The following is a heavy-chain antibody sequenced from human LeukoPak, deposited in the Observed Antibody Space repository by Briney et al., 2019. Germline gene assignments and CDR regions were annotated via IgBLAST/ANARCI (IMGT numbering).Heavy chain of an antibody. J-gene: IGHJ4*02. D-gene: IGHD5-24*01. CDR3: AEMATIARFDY. V-gene: IGHV4-59*08. CDR1: GGSISSYY. Sequence: TSETLSLTCTVSGGSISSYYWSWIRQPPGKGLEWIGYIYYSGSTNYNPSLKSRVTISVDTSKNQFSLKLSSVTAADTAVYYCAEMATIARFDYWGQGTLVTVSS. CDR2: IYYSGST.